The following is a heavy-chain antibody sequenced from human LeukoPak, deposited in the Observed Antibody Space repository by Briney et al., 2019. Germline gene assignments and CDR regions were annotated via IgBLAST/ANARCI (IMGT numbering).Heavy chain of an antibody. CDR1: GYSFPSYW. J-gene: IGHJ5*02. Sequence: GKSLKISCKGSGYSFPSYWITWVRQVPGKGLEWMGRIAPSDSYTNYNPSFEGHVTMSVEKSITTVYLQWSSLKASDTAMYYCVRQPPGVYDTTQNWFDPWGQGTLVTVSS. D-gene: IGHD3-22*01. CDR2: IAPSDSYT. V-gene: IGHV5-10-1*01. CDR3: VRQPPGVYDTTQNWFDP.